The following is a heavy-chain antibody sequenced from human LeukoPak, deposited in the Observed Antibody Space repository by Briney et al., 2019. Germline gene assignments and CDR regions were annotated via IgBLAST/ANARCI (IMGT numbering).Heavy chain of an antibody. D-gene: IGHD3-22*01. CDR1: GDSISSYY. J-gene: IGHJ3*02. Sequence: PSETLSLTCTVSGDSISSYYWSWIRQPPGKGLEWIGTIYYSGTTYYNPSLKSRVTISVDTSRNQFSLKLSSVTATDTAVYYCARMIGDDAFDIWGQGTMVTVSS. CDR2: IYYSGTT. CDR3: ARMIGDDAFDI. V-gene: IGHV4-39*01.